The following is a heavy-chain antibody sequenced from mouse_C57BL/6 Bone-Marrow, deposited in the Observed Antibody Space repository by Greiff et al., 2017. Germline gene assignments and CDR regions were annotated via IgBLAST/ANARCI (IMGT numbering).Heavy chain of an antibody. J-gene: IGHJ4*01. V-gene: IGHV1-20*01. Sequence: EVQLQQSGPELVKPGDSVKISCKASGYSFTGYFMNWVMQSHGKSLEWIGRINPYNGDTFYNQKFKGKATLTVDKSSSTAHLELRSLTSEDSAVYYCARPLLFYGSIGYAIDYWGQGTSVTVSS. CDR1: GYSFTGYF. CDR2: INPYNGDT. CDR3: ARPLLFYGSIGYAIDY. D-gene: IGHD1-1*01.